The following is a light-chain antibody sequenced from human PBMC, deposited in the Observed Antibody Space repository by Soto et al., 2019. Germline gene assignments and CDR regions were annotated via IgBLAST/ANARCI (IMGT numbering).Light chain of an antibody. CDR3: CSYAGSTTQTYV. CDR1: HSDVGSYNL. Sequence: QSVLTQPASVSGSPGQSITISCTGTHSDVGSYNLVSWYQQHPGKAPKVIIYAVSERPSGVSDRFSGSKSGNTASLMISGLQAEDEADYYCCSYAGSTTQTYVFGSGTKVTVL. V-gene: IGLV2-23*02. J-gene: IGLJ1*01. CDR2: AVS.